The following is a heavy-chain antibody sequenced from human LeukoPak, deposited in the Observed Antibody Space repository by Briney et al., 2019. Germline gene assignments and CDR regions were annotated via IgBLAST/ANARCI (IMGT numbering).Heavy chain of an antibody. CDR2: MNPNSGNT. D-gene: IGHD2-2*02. J-gene: IGHJ5*02. CDR3: ARVTSCSSTSCYKAWWVWFDP. CDR1: GYTFTSYD. Sequence: GASVKVSCKASGYTFTSYDINWVRQATGQGLEWMGWMNPNSGNTGYAQKFQGRVTMTRNTSISTAYMELRSLRSDDTAVYYCARVTSCSSTSCYKAWWVWFDPWGQGTLVTVSS. V-gene: IGHV1-8*01.